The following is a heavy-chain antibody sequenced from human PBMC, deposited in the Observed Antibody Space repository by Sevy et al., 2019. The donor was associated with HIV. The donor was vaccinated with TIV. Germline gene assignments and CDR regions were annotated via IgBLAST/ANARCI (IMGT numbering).Heavy chain of an antibody. CDR1: GFTFNNYW. CDR2: IKQEGSDK. V-gene: IGHV3-7*03. J-gene: IGHJ4*02. Sequence: GGSMRLSCAASGFTFNNYWMTWVRQAPGKGLEWVANIKQEGSDKYYMESVKGRFNISRDNTKNSLYLQLNSLRAEDTAVYYCARSGDYWGQMGYWGQGTLVTVSS. CDR3: ARSGDYWGQMGY. D-gene: IGHD7-27*01.